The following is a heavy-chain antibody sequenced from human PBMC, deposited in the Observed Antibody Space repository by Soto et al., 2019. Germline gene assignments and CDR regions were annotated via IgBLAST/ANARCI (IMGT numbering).Heavy chain of an antibody. D-gene: IGHD6-19*01. V-gene: IGHV3-33*01. J-gene: IGHJ4*02. CDR3: ARDYGSGLDY. Sequence: QVQLVESGGGVVQPGRSLRLSCAASGFAFSTYGMHWVRQAPGKGLEWVAVIWYDGSNKYYVDSVKGRFTISRDNSKNTLYLPMTSLRAEDTAVYYCARDYGSGLDYWGPGTLVTVSS. CDR2: IWYDGSNK. CDR1: GFAFSTYG.